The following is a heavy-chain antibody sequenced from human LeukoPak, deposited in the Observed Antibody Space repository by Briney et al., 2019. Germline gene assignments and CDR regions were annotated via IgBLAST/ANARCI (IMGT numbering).Heavy chain of an antibody. CDR2: ISSSGSTI. CDR1: GFTFSSYE. Sequence: GGSLRLSCAASGFTFSSYEMNWVRQAPGKGLEWVSYISSSGSTIYYADSVKGRFTISRDNAKNSLYLQMNSLRAEDKAVYYCARAYYDFWSGYQGDDAFDIWGQGTMVTVSS. J-gene: IGHJ3*02. D-gene: IGHD3-3*01. CDR3: ARAYYDFWSGYQGDDAFDI. V-gene: IGHV3-48*03.